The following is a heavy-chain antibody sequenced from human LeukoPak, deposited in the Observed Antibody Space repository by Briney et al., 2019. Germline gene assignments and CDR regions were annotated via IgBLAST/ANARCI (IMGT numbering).Heavy chain of an antibody. J-gene: IGHJ4*02. Sequence: GASVKVSCKASGGTFSSYAISWVRQAPGQGLEWMGWISAYNGNINYAQKFQGRVTMTTDTSTSTAYMELRSLRSDDTAVFYCVRDLGVDTSMIFFDYWGQGTLVTVSS. V-gene: IGHV1-18*01. CDR1: GGTFSSYA. CDR2: ISAYNGNI. D-gene: IGHD3/OR15-3a*01. CDR3: VRDLGVDTSMIFFDY.